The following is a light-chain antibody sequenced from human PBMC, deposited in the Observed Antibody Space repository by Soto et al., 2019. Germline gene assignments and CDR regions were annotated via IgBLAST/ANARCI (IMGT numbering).Light chain of an antibody. V-gene: IGLV1-40*01. Sequence: QSVLTQPPSLSGAPGQRVTISCTGSSSNIGAGYAVHWYRHLPGTAPKLLIYGNNNRPSGVPDRFSASKSGTSASLAITGLQAEDEGDYYCQSFDSTLSAPYVFGTGTKVTVL. J-gene: IGLJ1*01. CDR2: GNN. CDR3: QSFDSTLSAPYV. CDR1: SSNIGAGYA.